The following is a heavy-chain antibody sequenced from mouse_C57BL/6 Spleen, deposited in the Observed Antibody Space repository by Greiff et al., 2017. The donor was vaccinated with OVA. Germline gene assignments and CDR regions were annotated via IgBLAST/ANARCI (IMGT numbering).Heavy chain of an antibody. Sequence: QVQLKESGPGLVAPSRSLSIPCTVPGFSLTSNGVSWVRQPPGKGLEWRGVIWGDGSTNYHSALISRLSISKDNSKSQVFLKLNSLQTDDTATYYCAKDRLYYAMDYWGQGTSVTVSS. CDR2: IWGDGST. J-gene: IGHJ4*01. CDR1: GFSLTSNG. D-gene: IGHD1-2*01. CDR3: AKDRLYYAMDY. V-gene: IGHV2-3*01.